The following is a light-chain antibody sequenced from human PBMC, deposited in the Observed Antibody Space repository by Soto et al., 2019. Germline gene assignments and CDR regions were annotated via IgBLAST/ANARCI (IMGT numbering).Light chain of an antibody. V-gene: IGKV3-15*01. CDR1: QSVSSY. Sequence: EIVLTQSPATLSLSPGERATLSCRASQSVSSYLAWYQQKPGQAPRLLIYDASTRATDIPARFSGSGSGTEFTLTISTLQSEDFAVYYCQHYNDRPPWTFGQGTKVDIK. CDR2: DAS. J-gene: IGKJ1*01. CDR3: QHYNDRPPWT.